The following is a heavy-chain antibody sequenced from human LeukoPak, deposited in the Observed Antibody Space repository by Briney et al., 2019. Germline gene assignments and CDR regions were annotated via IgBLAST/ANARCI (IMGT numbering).Heavy chain of an antibody. D-gene: IGHD2-8*02. CDR3: ARDGGVAPHNWFDP. CDR2: IHYSGST. V-gene: IGHV4-59*01. CDR1: GGSINSYY. Sequence: SETLSLTCTVSGGSINSYYWSWIRQSPGKGLEWIGHIHYSGSTNYNSSLESRVAISMDTSKRQISLKLSSVTAADTAVYYCARDGGVAPHNWFDPWGQGTLVTVSS. J-gene: IGHJ5*02.